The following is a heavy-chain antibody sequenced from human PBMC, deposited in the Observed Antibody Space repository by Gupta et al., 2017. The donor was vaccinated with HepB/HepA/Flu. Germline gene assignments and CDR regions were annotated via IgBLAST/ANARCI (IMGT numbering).Heavy chain of an antibody. CDR3: ERRPGQQLVGYFDY. CDR1: GGSICSSSYY. Sequence: QLQLQESGPGLVKPSETLSPTCTVSGGSICSSSYYWGWIRQPPGKGLKWIGSIYYSGSTYYNPSLKSRVTISVDTSKNQFSLKLSSVTAADTAVYYCERRPGQQLVGYFDYWGQGTLVTVSS. J-gene: IGHJ4*02. CDR2: IYYSGST. D-gene: IGHD6-13*01. V-gene: IGHV4-39*01.